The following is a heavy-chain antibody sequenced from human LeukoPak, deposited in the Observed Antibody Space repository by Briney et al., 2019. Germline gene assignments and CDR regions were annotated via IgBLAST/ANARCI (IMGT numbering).Heavy chain of an antibody. CDR2: MNPNSGNT. D-gene: IGHD3-9*01. CDR3: ARATPVRYFDPTVHAFDI. V-gene: IGHV1-8*01. CDR1: GYTFTSYD. J-gene: IGHJ3*02. Sequence: GASVKVSCKASGYTFTSYDINWVRQATGQGLEWMGWMNPNSGNTDYAQKFQGRVTMTRNTSISTAYMELSSLRSEDTAVYYCARATPVRYFDPTVHAFDIWGQGTMVTVSS.